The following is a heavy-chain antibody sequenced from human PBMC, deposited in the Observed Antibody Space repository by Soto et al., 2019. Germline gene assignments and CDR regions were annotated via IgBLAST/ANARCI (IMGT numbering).Heavy chain of an antibody. V-gene: IGHV5-51*01. CDR2: IYPGDSDI. CDR1: GDSFTRYW. CDR3: ARLYRENFDSSVYQYFEH. Sequence: PGESLKISCKGSGDSFTRYWIGWVRQMPGKGLECMGIIYPGDSDIRYSPSFQGQVTISADKSINTAYLQWSSLKASDTAMYYCARLYRENFDSSVYQYFEHWGQGTLVTVSS. D-gene: IGHD3-22*01. J-gene: IGHJ4*02.